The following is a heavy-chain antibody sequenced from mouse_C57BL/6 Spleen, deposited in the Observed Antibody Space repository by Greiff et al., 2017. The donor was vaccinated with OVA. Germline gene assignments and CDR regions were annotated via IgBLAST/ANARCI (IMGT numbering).Heavy chain of an antibody. V-gene: IGHV1-82*01. J-gene: IGHJ3*01. Sequence: VQGVESGPELVKPGASVKISCKASGYAFSSSWMNWVKQRPGKGLEWIGRIYPGDGDTNYNGKFKGKATLTADKSSSTAYMQLSSLTSEDSAVYFCARGYGSSSFAYWGQGTLVTVSA. CDR1: GYAFSSSW. CDR2: IYPGDGDT. D-gene: IGHD1-1*01. CDR3: ARGYGSSSFAY.